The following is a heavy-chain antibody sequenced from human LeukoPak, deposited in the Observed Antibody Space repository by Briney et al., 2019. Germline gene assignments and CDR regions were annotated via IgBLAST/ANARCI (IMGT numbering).Heavy chain of an antibody. Sequence: ASVKVSCKVSGYSLSELSTHWVRLAPGQGLEWMGGFDLGDDETIYAQKFQGRVTMTEDTSTDTAYLELSSLRSEDTAVYFCATEKDLLLDSWGQGTPVTVSS. CDR3: ATEKDLLLDS. CDR1: GYSLSELS. J-gene: IGHJ5*01. CDR2: FDLGDDET. D-gene: IGHD1-26*01. V-gene: IGHV1-24*01.